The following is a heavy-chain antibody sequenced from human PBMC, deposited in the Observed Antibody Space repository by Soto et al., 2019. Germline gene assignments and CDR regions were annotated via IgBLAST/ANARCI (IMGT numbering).Heavy chain of an antibody. CDR1: GGSVSSGLYF. CDR2: IYYSGTI. Sequence: QVQLQESGPGLVKPSETLSLTCTVSGGSVSSGLYFWSWIRQPPGKGLEWIGYIYYSGTINYNPSLRRRVAMSVDTSKNQFSLKLSSVTAADTAVYSCASLPRARNTESRGPLGYFDLWGRGTLVTVSS. D-gene: IGHD5-18*01. J-gene: IGHJ2*01. CDR3: ASLPRARNTESRGPLGYFDL. V-gene: IGHV4-61*01.